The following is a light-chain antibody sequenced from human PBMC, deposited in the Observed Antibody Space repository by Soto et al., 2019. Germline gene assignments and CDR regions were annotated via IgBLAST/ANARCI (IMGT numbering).Light chain of an antibody. CDR2: GAS. J-gene: IGKJ1*01. Sequence: IVLTQSPGTLSLSKGERATLSCRASQSVSSSYLAWYQQKPGQAPRLLIYGASSRATGIPDRFSGSGSGTDFTLTISRLEPEDFAVYYCQQYGSSRTFGQGTKVDI. CDR3: QQYGSSRT. V-gene: IGKV3-20*01. CDR1: QSVSSSY.